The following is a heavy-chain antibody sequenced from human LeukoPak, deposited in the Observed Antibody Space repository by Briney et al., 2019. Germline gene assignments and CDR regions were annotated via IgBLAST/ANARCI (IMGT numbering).Heavy chain of an antibody. J-gene: IGHJ6*02. CDR3: ASLRRTSYYYYGMDV. Sequence: SETLSLSCTISGGSISSYYWSWIRQPAGKGLEWIGRIYTSGSTNYNPSLKSRVTMSVDTSKNRFSLKLSSVTAADTAVYYCASLRRTSYYYYGMDVWGQGTTVTVSS. CDR1: GGSISSYY. V-gene: IGHV4-4*07. CDR2: IYTSGST.